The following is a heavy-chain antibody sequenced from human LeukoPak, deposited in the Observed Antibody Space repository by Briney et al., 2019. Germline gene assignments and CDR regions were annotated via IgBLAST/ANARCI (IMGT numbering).Heavy chain of an antibody. CDR3: AREGGSYYHWFDP. CDR2: IFYSGST. D-gene: IGHD1-26*01. V-gene: IGHV4-59*01. Sequence: SETLSLTCTLSGGSISNYYWSWIRQPPGKGLEWIGNIFYSGSTNYNPSLKSRVTKSLDTSKNPFSLKLTSVSAADTAVYYCAREGGSYYHWFDPWGQGTLVTVS. J-gene: IGHJ5*02. CDR1: GGSISNYY.